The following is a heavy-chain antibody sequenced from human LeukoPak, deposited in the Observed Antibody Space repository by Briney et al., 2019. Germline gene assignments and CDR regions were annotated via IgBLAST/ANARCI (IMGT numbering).Heavy chain of an antibody. CDR3: ARHQYSGSYYHY. CDR2: INHSGST. CDR1: GGSFSGYY. V-gene: IGHV4-34*01. Sequence: SETLSLTCAVYGGSFSGYYWSWIRQPPGKGLEWIGEINHSGSTNYNPSLKSRVTISVDTSKNQFSLRLTSVTAADTAVYYRARHQYSGSYYHYWGQGTLVTVSS. D-gene: IGHD1-26*01. J-gene: IGHJ4*02.